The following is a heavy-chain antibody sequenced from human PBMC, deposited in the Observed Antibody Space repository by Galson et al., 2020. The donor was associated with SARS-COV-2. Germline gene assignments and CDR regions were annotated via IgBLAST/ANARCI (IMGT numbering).Heavy chain of an antibody. J-gene: IGHJ2*01. CDR2: ISQSAGS. Sequence: SETLSLTCDVSGGSFSDYYWSWIRQSPGKGLEWIGEISQSAGSNYNPSLEGRVIISGDTSKNQFSLKLRSVTAADTAVYYCAKFFDYSFFSSRRYWYFDLWGRGTPVTVSS. V-gene: IGHV4-34*01. D-gene: IGHD3-9*01. CDR1: GGSFSDYY. CDR3: AKFFDYSFFSSRRYWYFDL.